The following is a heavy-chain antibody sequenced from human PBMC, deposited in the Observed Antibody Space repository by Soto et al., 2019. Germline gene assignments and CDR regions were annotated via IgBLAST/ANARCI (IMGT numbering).Heavy chain of an antibody. D-gene: IGHD2-2*01. V-gene: IGHV3-23*01. Sequence: SGGSLRLSCAASGFTFSSYAMSWVRQAPGKGLEWVSAISGSGGSTYYADSVKGRFTISRDNSKNTLYLQMNSLRAEDTAVYYCAKDLRNIVVVPAFDPWGQGTLVTVSS. CDR1: GFTFSSYA. CDR2: ISGSGGST. J-gene: IGHJ5*02. CDR3: AKDLRNIVVVPAFDP.